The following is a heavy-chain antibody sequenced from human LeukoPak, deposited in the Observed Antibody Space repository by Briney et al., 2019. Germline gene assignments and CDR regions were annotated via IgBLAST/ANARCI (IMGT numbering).Heavy chain of an antibody. CDR3: ARGRGSSRDSSGYYPYYYYGMDV. J-gene: IGHJ6*02. D-gene: IGHD3-22*01. Sequence: PSETLSLTCAVYGGSFSGYYWSWIRQPPGKGLEWIGEINHSGSTNYNPSLKSRVTISVDTSKNQFSRKLSSVTAADTAVYYCARGRGSSRDSSGYYPYYYYGMDVWGQGTTVTVSS. CDR2: INHSGST. V-gene: IGHV4-34*01. CDR1: GGSFSGYY.